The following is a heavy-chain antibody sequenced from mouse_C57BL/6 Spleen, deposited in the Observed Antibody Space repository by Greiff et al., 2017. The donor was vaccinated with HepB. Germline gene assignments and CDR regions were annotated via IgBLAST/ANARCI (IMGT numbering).Heavy chain of an antibody. V-gene: IGHV5-6*02. CDR3: ARGEITTVVAPPYFDY. CDR1: GFTFSSYG. CDR2: SSSGGSYT. Sequence: DVKLVDSGGDLVKPGGSLKLSCAASGFTFSSYGMSWVRQTPDKRLEWVATSSSGGSYTYYPDSVKGRFTISRDNAKNTLYLQMSSLKSEDTAMYFCARGEITTVVAPPYFDYLGQCTTLTVSS. J-gene: IGHJ2*01. D-gene: IGHD1-1*01.